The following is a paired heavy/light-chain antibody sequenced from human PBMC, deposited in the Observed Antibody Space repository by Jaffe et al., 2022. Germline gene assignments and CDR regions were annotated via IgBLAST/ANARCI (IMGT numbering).Heavy chain of an antibody. Sequence: EVQLVESGGGLVQPGGSLRLSCATSGFTLSSYWMHWVRQAPGKGLVWVSRINSDGSSTNYADSVKGRFTISRDNAKNTLYLQMNSLRAEDTAVYYCARDQGTVTTHNLRWFDSWGQGTLVTVSS. J-gene: IGHJ5*01. CDR3: ARDQGTVTTHNLRWFDS. CDR1: GFTLSSYW. V-gene: IGHV3-74*01. D-gene: IGHD4-17*01. CDR2: INSDGSST.
Light chain of an antibody. CDR1: ALPNQY. V-gene: IGLV3-25*03. J-gene: IGLJ2*01. CDR2: KDS. CDR3: QSADSSGTYPEVV. Sequence: SYDLTQPPSVSVSPGQTARITCSGDALPNQYAYWYQQKPGQAPVLVIYKDSERPSGIPERFSGSSSGTTVTLTISGVQAEDEADYYCQSADSSGTYPEVVFGGGTRLTVL.